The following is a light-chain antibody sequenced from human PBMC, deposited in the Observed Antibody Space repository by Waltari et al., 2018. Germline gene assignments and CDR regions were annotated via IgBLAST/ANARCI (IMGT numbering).Light chain of an antibody. CDR2: EVI. CDR3: CSYAGRGTYV. CDR1: TRDVGNFYL. V-gene: IGLV2-23*02. J-gene: IGLJ1*01. Sequence: QPALTQLASVSGLPGQSLTFPCTGTTRDVGNFYLFPFYQHHPGKAPKLLICEVIMRPSGVSSRFSGSKSGNTASLTISGLQAEDEADYYCCSYAGRGTYVFGSGTKVTV.